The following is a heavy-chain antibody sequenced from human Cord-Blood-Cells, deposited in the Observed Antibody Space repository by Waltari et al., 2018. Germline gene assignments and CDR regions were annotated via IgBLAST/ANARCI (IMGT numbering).Heavy chain of an antibody. Sequence: EVQLLASGGGLVQPGGSLRLSCAASGFTFSSYAMSWVRQAPGKRLEWVSAISGSGGSTYYADSVKGRFTISRDNSKNTLYLQMNSLRAEDTAVYYCAKDALLAAGYYYYYGMDVWGQGTTVTVSS. CDR2: ISGSGGST. V-gene: IGHV3-23*01. D-gene: IGHD6-13*01. J-gene: IGHJ6*02. CDR1: GFTFSSYA. CDR3: AKDALLAAGYYYYYGMDV.